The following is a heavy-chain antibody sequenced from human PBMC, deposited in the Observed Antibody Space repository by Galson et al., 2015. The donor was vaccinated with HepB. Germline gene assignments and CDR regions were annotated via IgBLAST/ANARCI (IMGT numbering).Heavy chain of an antibody. CDR3: ARDHVPRVVAATLDY. D-gene: IGHD2-15*01. CDR2: ISYDGSNK. J-gene: IGHJ4*02. V-gene: IGHV3-30-3*01. CDR1: GFTFSSYA. Sequence: SLRLSCAASGFTFSSYAMHWVRQAPGKGLEWVAVISYDGSNKYYADSVKGRFTISRDNSKNTLYLQMNSLRAEDTAVYYCARDHVPRVVAATLDYWGQGTLVTVSS.